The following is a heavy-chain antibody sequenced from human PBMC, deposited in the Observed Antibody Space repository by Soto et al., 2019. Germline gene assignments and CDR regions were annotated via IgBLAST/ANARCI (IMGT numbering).Heavy chain of an antibody. Sequence: ASVKVSCKASGYTFTGYYMHWVRQAPGQGLERMGWINPNSGGTNYAQKFQGRVTMTRDTSISTAYMELSRLRSDDTAVYYCARDVGYCSGGSCYRYYYGMDVWGQGTTVTVSS. CDR2: INPNSGGT. CDR3: ARDVGYCSGGSCYRYYYGMDV. J-gene: IGHJ6*02. CDR1: GYTFTGYY. V-gene: IGHV1-2*02. D-gene: IGHD2-15*01.